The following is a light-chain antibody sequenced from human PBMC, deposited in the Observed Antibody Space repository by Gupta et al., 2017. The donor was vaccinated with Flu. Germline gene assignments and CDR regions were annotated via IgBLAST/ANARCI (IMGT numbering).Light chain of an antibody. Sequence: PGTLSLSPGERATLSCGASQSFSRHHLAWYQQKPGQAPRLLIYGASTRATGIPDRFSGSGSGTDFTLTISRLEPEDVAVYYWQKYSTSPTFGQGTKMEIK. CDR3: QKYSTSPT. V-gene: IGKV3-20*01. CDR2: GAS. CDR1: QSFSRHH. J-gene: IGKJ2*01.